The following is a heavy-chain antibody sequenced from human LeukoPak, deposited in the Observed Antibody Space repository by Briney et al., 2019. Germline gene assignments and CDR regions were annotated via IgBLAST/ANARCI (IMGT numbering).Heavy chain of an antibody. CDR2: IYYSGST. D-gene: IGHD2-8*01. V-gene: IGHV4-61*01. CDR1: GGSISSGSYY. Sequence: SETLSLTCTVSGGSISSGSYYWSWIRQPPGKGLEWIGYIYYSGSTNYNPSLKSRVTISVDTSKNQFSLKLSSVTAADTAVYYCARDGVYGMDVWGQGTTVTVSS. J-gene: IGHJ6*02. CDR3: ARDGVYGMDV.